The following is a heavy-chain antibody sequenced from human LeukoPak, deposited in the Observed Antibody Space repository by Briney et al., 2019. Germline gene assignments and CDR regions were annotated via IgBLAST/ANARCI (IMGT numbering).Heavy chain of an antibody. CDR2: INHSGRT. V-gene: IGHV4-34*01. D-gene: IGHD1-26*01. Sequence: PSETLSLTCAVYGGSFSGYYWSWIRQPPGKGLEGIGEINHSGRTNYNPSLKSRVTISVDTSKTQFSLKLSSVTAADTAVYYCARSESGSYRYWGQGTLVTVSS. CDR3: ARSESGSYRY. CDR1: GGSFSGYY. J-gene: IGHJ4*02.